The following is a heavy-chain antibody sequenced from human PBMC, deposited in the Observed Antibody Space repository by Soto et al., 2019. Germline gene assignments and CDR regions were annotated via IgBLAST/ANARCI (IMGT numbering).Heavy chain of an antibody. CDR2: INISNGNT. CDR3: ARDTDLTLVTTLDY. CDR1: GYTFKSYQ. J-gene: IGHJ4*02. D-gene: IGHD4-17*01. Sequence: VASVKVSCKASGYTFKSYQIYWVRQAPGQRLECMGWINISNGNTEYSENFQGRVTMTRDTSASIAYMELSSLRSEDTAVYYCARDTDLTLVTTLDYWGQGTPVTVSS. V-gene: IGHV1-3*04.